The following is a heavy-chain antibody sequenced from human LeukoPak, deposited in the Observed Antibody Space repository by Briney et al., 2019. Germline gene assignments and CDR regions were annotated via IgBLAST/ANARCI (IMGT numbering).Heavy chain of an antibody. D-gene: IGHD3-22*01. Sequence: SETLSLTCTVSGGSLSGFYWSWIRQPPGAGLEWIGYVYYSGSTTYNPSLKSRVTISVDTSKNQFSLKLSSVTAADTAVYYCARGDYYDSSGYYFDYWGQGTLVTVSS. CDR1: GGSLSGFY. CDR2: VYYSGST. J-gene: IGHJ4*02. V-gene: IGHV4-59*01. CDR3: ARGDYYDSSGYYFDY.